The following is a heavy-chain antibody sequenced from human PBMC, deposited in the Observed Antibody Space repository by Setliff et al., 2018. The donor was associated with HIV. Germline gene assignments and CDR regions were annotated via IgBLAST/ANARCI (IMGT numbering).Heavy chain of an antibody. V-gene: IGHV1-69*13. CDR2: IIPMFDAP. Sequence: SVKVSCKTSGGTFSSYAISWVRQAPGQGLEWMGGIIPMFDAPNYAQKFQGRVTITADESTSTAYMELSSLRSEDSAVYYCARRAGHTNYFYYMDVWGKGTTVTVS. CDR1: GGTFSSYA. D-gene: IGHD6-19*01. CDR3: ARRAGHTNYFYYMDV. J-gene: IGHJ6*03.